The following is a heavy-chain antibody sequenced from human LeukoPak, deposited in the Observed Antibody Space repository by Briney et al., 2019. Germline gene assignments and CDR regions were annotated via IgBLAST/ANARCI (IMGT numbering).Heavy chain of an antibody. CDR1: GGSISSSSYY. D-gene: IGHD6-19*01. CDR2: IYSSGST. J-gene: IGHJ4*02. CDR3: ARVKSGWYYFDY. Sequence: SQTLSLTCTVSGGSISSSSYYWSWIRQPAGKGLEWIGRIYSSGSTDYTPSLKSRVAISVDTSKNQFSLNLSSVTAADTAIYYCARVKSGWYYFDYWGQGTLVTVSS. V-gene: IGHV4-61*02.